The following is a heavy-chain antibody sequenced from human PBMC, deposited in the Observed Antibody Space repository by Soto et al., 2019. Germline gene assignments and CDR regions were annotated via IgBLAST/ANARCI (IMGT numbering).Heavy chain of an antibody. CDR2: IYYSGST. Sequence: NPSETLSLTCTVSGGSISSYYWSWIRQPPGKGLEWIGYIYYSGSTNYNPSLKSRVTISVDTSKNQFSLKLSSVTAADTAVYYCARTYCSGGSCYDLFDYWGQGTLVTVSS. D-gene: IGHD2-15*01. J-gene: IGHJ4*02. CDR1: GGSISSYY. CDR3: ARTYCSGGSCYDLFDY. V-gene: IGHV4-59*08.